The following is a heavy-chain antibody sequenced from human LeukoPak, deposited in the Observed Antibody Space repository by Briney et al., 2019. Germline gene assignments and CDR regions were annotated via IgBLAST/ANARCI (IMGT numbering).Heavy chain of an antibody. Sequence: PGGSLRLSSAASGFTFSSYSMNWVRQAPGKGLEWVSSISSSSSYIYYADSVKGRFTISRDNAKNSLYLQMNSLRAEDTAVYYCARDRNGDSYFDYWGQGTLVTVSS. V-gene: IGHV3-21*01. CDR1: GFTFSSYS. J-gene: IGHJ4*02. CDR2: ISSSSSYI. CDR3: ARDRNGDSYFDY. D-gene: IGHD4-17*01.